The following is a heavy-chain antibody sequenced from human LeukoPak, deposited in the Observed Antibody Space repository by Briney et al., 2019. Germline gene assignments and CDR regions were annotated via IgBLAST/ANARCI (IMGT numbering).Heavy chain of an antibody. Sequence: SETLSLTCTVSGGSISSHYWSWIRQPPGKGLEWIGYIYYSGSTNYNPSLKSRVTISVDTSKNQFSLKLSSVTAADTAVYYCARTYYDFWSGYDYYYYMDVWGKGTTVTVSS. D-gene: IGHD3-3*01. CDR1: GGSISSHY. J-gene: IGHJ6*03. V-gene: IGHV4-59*11. CDR2: IYYSGST. CDR3: ARTYYDFWSGYDYYYYMDV.